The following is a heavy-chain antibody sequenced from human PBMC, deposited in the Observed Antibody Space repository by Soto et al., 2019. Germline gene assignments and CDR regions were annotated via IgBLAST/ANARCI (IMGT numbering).Heavy chain of an antibody. J-gene: IGHJ4*02. Sequence: QVQLVQSGAEVRKPGASVKVSCKASGYIFANYYVHWVRQAPGQGLEWMGIISPSGKTSTYAQKFQGRVTMTKDTSTSTVYRELSSLKSEDTAVYYCAXXXAGDYGLDYWGQGTPVTVSS. CDR1: GYIFANYY. D-gene: IGHD4-17*01. CDR3: AXXXAGDYGLDY. V-gene: IGHV1-46*01. CDR2: ISPSGKTS.